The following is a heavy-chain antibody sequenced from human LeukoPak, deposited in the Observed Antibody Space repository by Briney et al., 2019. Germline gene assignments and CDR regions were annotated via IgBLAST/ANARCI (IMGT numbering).Heavy chain of an antibody. CDR3: ARDRLYSSSSEDY. V-gene: IGHV3-53*01. D-gene: IGHD6-6*01. CDR1: GFTVSSTY. Sequence: PGGSLRLSCAASGFTVSSTYMSWVRQAPGKGLEWVSVIYSGGSTYYADSVKGRFTISRDNSKNTLYLQMNSLRAEDTAVYYCARDRLYSSSSEDYWGLGTLVTVSS. J-gene: IGHJ4*02. CDR2: IYSGGST.